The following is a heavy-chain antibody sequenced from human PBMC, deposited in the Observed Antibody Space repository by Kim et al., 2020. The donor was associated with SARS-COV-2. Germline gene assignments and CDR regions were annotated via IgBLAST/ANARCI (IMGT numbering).Heavy chain of an antibody. CDR2: IYSGGST. Sequence: GGSLRLSCAASGFTVSSNYMSWVRQAPGKGLEWVSVIYSGGSTYYADSVKGRFTISRDNSKNTLYLQMNSLRAEDTAVYYCARALYSSGWYDYWGQGTLGTVSS. D-gene: IGHD6-19*01. CDR3: ARALYSSGWYDY. CDR1: GFTVSSNY. V-gene: IGHV3-53*01. J-gene: IGHJ4*02.